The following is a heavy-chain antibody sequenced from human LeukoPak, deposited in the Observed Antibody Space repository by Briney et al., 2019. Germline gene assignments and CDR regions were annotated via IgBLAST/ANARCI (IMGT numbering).Heavy chain of an antibody. Sequence: SETLSLTCTVSGGSISSYYWSWIRQPPGKGLEWIGSIYHSGSTYYNPSLKSRVTISVDTSKNQFSLKLSSVTAADTAVYYCAREPGGTKNYWGQGTLVTVSS. J-gene: IGHJ4*02. CDR2: IYHSGST. CDR3: AREPGGTKNY. CDR1: GGSISSYY. D-gene: IGHD1-1*01. V-gene: IGHV4-38-2*02.